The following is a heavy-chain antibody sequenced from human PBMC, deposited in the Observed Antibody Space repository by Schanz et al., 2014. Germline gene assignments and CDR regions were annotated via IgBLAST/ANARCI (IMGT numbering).Heavy chain of an antibody. CDR1: GYTFTSYG. V-gene: IGHV1-18*01. Sequence: QVPLVQSGAEVKKPGASVKVSCKASGYTFTSYGISWVRQAPGQGLEWMGWISPYNGNTNYAQKFQGWVTMTRDTSISTAYMELSRLKSDDTAVHYCARGRGFYDYWGQGTLVTVSS. CDR3: ARGRGFYDY. J-gene: IGHJ4*02. D-gene: IGHD3-10*01. CDR2: ISPYNGNT.